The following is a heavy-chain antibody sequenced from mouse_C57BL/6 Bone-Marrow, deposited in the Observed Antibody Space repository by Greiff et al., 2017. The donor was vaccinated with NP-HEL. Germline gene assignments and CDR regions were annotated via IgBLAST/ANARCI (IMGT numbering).Heavy chain of an antibody. CDR3: ARGVYYYGSSPWFAY. D-gene: IGHD1-1*01. Sequence: LQESGAELVKPGASVKISCKASGYAFSSYWMNWVKQRPGKGLEWIGQIYPGDGDTNYNGKFKGKATLTADKSSSTAYMQLSSLTSEDSAVYFCARGVYYYGSSPWFAYWGQGTLVTVSA. V-gene: IGHV1-80*01. CDR2: IYPGDGDT. J-gene: IGHJ3*01. CDR1: GYAFSSYW.